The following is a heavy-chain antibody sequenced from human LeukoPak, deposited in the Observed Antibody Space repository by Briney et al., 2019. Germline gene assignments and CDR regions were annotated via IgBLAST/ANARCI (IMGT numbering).Heavy chain of an antibody. D-gene: IGHD6-13*01. J-gene: IGHJ4*02. CDR3: ARKSTAARLDDY. V-gene: IGHV3-23*01. Sequence: GGSLRLSCAASGFTFSSYAMSWVRWAPGKGLEWVSAISGSGGSTYYADSVKGRFTISRDNSKNTLYLQMNSLRAEDTAVYYCARKSTAARLDDYWGQGTLVTVSS. CDR1: GFTFSSYA. CDR2: ISGSGGST.